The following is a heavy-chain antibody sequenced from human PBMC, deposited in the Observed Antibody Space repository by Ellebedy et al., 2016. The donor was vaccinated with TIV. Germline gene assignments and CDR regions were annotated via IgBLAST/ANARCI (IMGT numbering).Heavy chain of an antibody. CDR1: GFTFSNAW. CDR3: TTFVWIAAAGTGPGIDY. D-gene: IGHD6-13*01. V-gene: IGHV3-15*01. CDR2: IKSKTDGGTT. J-gene: IGHJ4*02. Sequence: GESLKISCAASGFTFSNAWMSWVRQAPGKGLEWVGRIKSKTDGGTTDYAAPVKGRFTISKDDSKNTLYLQMNSLKTEDTAVYYCTTFVWIAAAGTGPGIDYWGQGTLVTVSS.